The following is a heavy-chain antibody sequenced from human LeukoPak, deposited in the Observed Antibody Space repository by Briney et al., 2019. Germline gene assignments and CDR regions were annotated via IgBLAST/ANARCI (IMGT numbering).Heavy chain of an antibody. V-gene: IGHV4-59*11. Sequence: SETLSLTCTASGGSISSHCWSWIRQPPGKGLEWIGYIYYSGSTNYNPSLKSRVTISVDTSKNQFSLKLSSVTAADTAVYYCARGYSSPDYWGQGTLVTVSS. CDR3: ARGYSSPDY. D-gene: IGHD6-13*01. CDR1: GGSISSHC. J-gene: IGHJ4*02. CDR2: IYYSGST.